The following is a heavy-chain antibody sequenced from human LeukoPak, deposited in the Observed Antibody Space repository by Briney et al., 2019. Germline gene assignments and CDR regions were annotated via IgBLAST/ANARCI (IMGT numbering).Heavy chain of an antibody. CDR2: IYSGGST. J-gene: IGHJ4*02. CDR3: ARSADSSGYYLSYYFDY. CDR1: GFTVSTNY. Sequence: GGSLRLSCSASGFTVSTNYMSWVRPAPGKGLVCVSVIYSGGSTYYPDSQKGRFTISRDNSKNTLYLQMTSLRAEDTAVYYCARSADSSGYYLSYYFDYWGQGTLVTVSS. V-gene: IGHV3-53*01. D-gene: IGHD3-22*01.